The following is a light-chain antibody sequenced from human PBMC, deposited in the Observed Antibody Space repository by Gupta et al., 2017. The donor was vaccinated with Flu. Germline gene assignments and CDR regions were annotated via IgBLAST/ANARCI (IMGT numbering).Light chain of an antibody. CDR2: KAS. V-gene: IGKV1-5*03. CDR3: QQDNSSPMYT. CDR1: QSISSR. J-gene: IGKJ2*01. Sequence: DIQMTQSPSTLSASVGDRVTITCRASQSISSRLAWYKQKPGKAPKILIYKASSLESGVASRFSGSGYGKEVSLTISSRQQDDFAAYYCQQDNSSPMYTFGQGTKMEIK.